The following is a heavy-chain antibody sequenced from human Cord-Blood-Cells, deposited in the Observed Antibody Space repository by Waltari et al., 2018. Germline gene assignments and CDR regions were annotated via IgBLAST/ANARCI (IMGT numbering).Heavy chain of an antibody. V-gene: IGHV1-69*06. J-gene: IGHJ4*02. CDR2: IIPIFGTA. D-gene: IGHD3-3*01. Sequence: VQLVQSGAEVKKPGSSVKVSCKASGGTFSSHALSWLRQAPGPGLEWMGGIIPIFGTANYAQKFQGRVTITADKSTSTAYMELSSLRSEDTAVYYCAIDQGGYYDFWSGYLFDYWGQGTLVTVS. CDR1: GGTFSSHA. CDR3: AIDQGGYYDFWSGYLFDY.